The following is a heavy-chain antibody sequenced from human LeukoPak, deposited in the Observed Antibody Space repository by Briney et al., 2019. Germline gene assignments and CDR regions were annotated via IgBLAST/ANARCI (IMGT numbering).Heavy chain of an antibody. CDR3: ASDNRLDY. J-gene: IGHJ4*02. Sequence: QPGGSLRLSCAASGFTFSSYEMNWVRQAPGKGLEWVAVISYDGSNKYYADSVKGRFTISRDNSKNTLYLQMNSLRAEDTAVYYCASDNRLDYWGQGTLVTVSS. CDR2: ISYDGSNK. CDR1: GFTFSSYE. V-gene: IGHV3-30*04. D-gene: IGHD2/OR15-2a*01.